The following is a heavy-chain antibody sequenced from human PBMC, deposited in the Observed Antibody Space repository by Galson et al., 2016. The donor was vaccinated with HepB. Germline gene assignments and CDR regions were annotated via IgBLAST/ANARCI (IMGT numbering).Heavy chain of an antibody. J-gene: IGHJ1*01. CDR3: ARFGGDWGF. CDR1: GGPISSNRYY. V-gene: IGHV4-39*01. Sequence: SETLSLTCTVSGGPISSNRYYWGWIRQPPGKGLEWIGSIFHIGSTYYNAFLKSRATISVDTSKSQFSLKLRSLTATDTAVYYCARFGGDWGFWGQGNLVIGSS. D-gene: IGHD2-21*02. CDR2: IFHIGST.